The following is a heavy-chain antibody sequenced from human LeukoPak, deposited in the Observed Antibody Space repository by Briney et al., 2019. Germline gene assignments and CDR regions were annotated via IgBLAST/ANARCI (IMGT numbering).Heavy chain of an antibody. V-gene: IGHV1-18*01. CDR3: AREVSTAGPYYYYYYYMDV. D-gene: IGHD6-13*01. CDR1: GYTFTSYG. Sequence: GASVKVSCKASGYTFTSYGISWVRHAPGQGLEWMGWISAYNGNTNYAQKLQGRVTMTTDTSTSTAYMELRSLRSDDTAVSYCAREVSTAGPYYYYYYYMDVWGKGTTVTVSS. CDR2: ISAYNGNT. J-gene: IGHJ6*03.